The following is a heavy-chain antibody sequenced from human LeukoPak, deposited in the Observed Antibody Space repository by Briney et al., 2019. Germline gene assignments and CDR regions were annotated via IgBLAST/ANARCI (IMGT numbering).Heavy chain of an antibody. CDR1: GFTFSSYA. Sequence: GGSLRLSCAASGFTFSSYAMSWVRQAPGKGLEWVSAISGSGGSTYYADSVKGRFTISRDNSKNMLYLQMNSLRAEDTAVYYCAKVTILLWFGELLTRNDYWGQGTLVTVSS. CDR3: AKVTILLWFGELLTRNDY. J-gene: IGHJ4*02. D-gene: IGHD3-10*01. V-gene: IGHV3-23*01. CDR2: ISGSGGST.